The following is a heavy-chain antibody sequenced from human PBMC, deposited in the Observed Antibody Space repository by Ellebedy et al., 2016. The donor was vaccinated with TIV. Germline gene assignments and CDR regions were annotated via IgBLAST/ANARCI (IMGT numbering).Heavy chain of an antibody. D-gene: IGHD6-25*01. J-gene: IGHJ6*02. CDR1: GFTVSSNY. Sequence: GESLKISCAASGFTVSSNYMTWVRQAPGKGLEWVSVIYSGGSTYYADSVKGRFTISRDNSKKTVYLQMNSLRAEDTAVYYCARGGSSGRLYGMGVWGQGTTVTVSS. CDR3: ARGGSSGRLYGMGV. CDR2: IYSGGST. V-gene: IGHV3-53*01.